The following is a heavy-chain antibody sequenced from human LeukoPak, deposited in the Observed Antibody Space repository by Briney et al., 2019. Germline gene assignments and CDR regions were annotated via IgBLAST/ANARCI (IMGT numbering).Heavy chain of an antibody. CDR2: LYPGVST. CDR3: ARMKFYDSTGYSPGHYMDV. D-gene: IGHD3-22*01. CDR1: GGPIYSYY. J-gene: IGHJ6*03. V-gene: IGHV4-4*07. Sequence: SETLSLTCTVSGGPIYSYYWSWIRQTAGKGLVWIGRLYPGVSTDYNPSLKSRVTMSVDTSRNQFALELNTVTAADTAVYYCARMKFYDSTGYSPGHYMDVWGKGTTVTVSS.